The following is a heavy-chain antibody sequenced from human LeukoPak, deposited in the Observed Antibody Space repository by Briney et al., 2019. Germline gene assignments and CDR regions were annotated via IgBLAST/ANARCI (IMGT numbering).Heavy chain of an antibody. J-gene: IGHJ4*02. CDR1: GGSISSYY. Sequence: SETLTLTCTVSGGSISSYYWSWIRQPPGKGLEWIGYIYYSGSTNYNPSLKSRVTISVDTSKNQFSLRLSSVTAADTAVYYCARVTGYVMEDYFDYWGQGTLVTVSS. V-gene: IGHV4-59*01. D-gene: IGHD6-13*01. CDR3: ARVTGYVMEDYFDY. CDR2: IYYSGST.